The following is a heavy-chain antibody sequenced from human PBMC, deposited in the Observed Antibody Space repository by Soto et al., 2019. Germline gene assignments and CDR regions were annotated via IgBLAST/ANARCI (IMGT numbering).Heavy chain of an antibody. D-gene: IGHD1-26*01. CDR2: IWYDGGNK. V-gene: IGHV3-33*01. CDR3: ARDRTVGANYFDY. J-gene: IGHJ4*02. Sequence: GGSLRLSCAASGFTFSSYGMHWVRQAPGKGLEWVAVIWYDGGNKYYADSVKGRFTISRDNSKNTLYLQMNSLRAEDTAVYYCARDRTVGANYFDYWGQGTLVTVSS. CDR1: GFTFSSYG.